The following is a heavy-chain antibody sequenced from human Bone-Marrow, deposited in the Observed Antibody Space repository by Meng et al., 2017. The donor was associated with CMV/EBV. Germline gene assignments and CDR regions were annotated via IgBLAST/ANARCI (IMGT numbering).Heavy chain of an antibody. D-gene: IGHD3-9*01. CDR3: ASSVVYYDALTGPGMDV. Sequence: SVKVSCKASGDTFRPYSISWVRQAPGQGLEWMGGIIPILGTRKYAQKFQGRVTITADRSTSTAYIELSSLRSEDTAIYYCASSVVYYDALTGPGMDVWGKGPAVPVSS. CDR2: IIPILGTR. V-gene: IGHV1-69*10. J-gene: IGHJ6*04. CDR1: GDTFRPYS.